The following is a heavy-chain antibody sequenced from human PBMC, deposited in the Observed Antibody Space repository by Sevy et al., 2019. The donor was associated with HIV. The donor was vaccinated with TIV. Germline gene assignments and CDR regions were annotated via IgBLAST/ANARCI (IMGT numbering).Heavy chain of an antibody. CDR3: ARNNCSVTNCYMGDVFDI. J-gene: IGHJ3*02. CDR2: ISGISNYI. D-gene: IGHD2-2*02. CDR1: GFTFSSYS. Sequence: GGFLRLSCAASGFTFSSYSMNWVRQAPGKGLEWVSSISGISNYIYYADSMKGRFTISRDNARNSLYLQMNSLRAEDTAVYYCARNNCSVTNCYMGDVFDIWGQGTLVTVSS. V-gene: IGHV3-21*01.